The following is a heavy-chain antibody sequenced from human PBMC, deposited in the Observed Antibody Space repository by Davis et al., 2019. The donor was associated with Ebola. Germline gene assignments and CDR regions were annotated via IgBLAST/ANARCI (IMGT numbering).Heavy chain of an antibody. CDR2: INPSGGST. V-gene: IGHV1-46*01. J-gene: IGHJ6*02. Sequence: ASVKVSCKASGYTFTSYYMHWVRQAPGQGLEWMGIINPSGGSTSYAQKFQGRVTMTRDTSTSTVYMELSSLRSEDTAVYYCARGGPLWFGERYYYGMDVWGQGTTVTVSS. D-gene: IGHD3-10*01. CDR1: GYTFTSYY. CDR3: ARGGPLWFGERYYYGMDV.